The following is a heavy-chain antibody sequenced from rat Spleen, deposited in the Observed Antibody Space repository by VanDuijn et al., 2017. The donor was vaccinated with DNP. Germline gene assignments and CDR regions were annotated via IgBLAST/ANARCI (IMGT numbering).Heavy chain of an antibody. J-gene: IGHJ4*01. V-gene: IGHV5-25*01. Sequence: EVQLVESGGGLVQPGRSMKLSCAASGFTFSNYDMAWVRQAPKKGLEWVATISASGHRTFYPDSVKGRFTISRDYAKSSLYLQMTGLTSEDTATYYCARFMYTTDHYYPYYYAMDAWGQGTSVTVSS. CDR3: ARFMYTTDHYYPYYYAMDA. CDR2: ISASGHRT. D-gene: IGHD1-6*01. CDR1: GFTFSNYD.